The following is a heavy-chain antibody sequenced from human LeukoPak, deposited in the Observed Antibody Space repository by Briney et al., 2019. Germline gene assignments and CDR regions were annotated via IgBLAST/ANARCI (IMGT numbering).Heavy chain of an antibody. CDR2: IIPIFGTA. J-gene: IGHJ4*02. V-gene: IGHV1-69*05. Sequence: ASVKVSCKASGGTFSSYAISWVRQAPGQGLEWMGGIIPIFGTANYAQKFQGRVTITTDESTSTAYMELSSLRSEDTAVYYCARADLGYCTNGVCSEGEDYWGQGTLVTVSS. D-gene: IGHD2-8*01. CDR1: GGTFSSYA. CDR3: ARADLGYCTNGVCSEGEDY.